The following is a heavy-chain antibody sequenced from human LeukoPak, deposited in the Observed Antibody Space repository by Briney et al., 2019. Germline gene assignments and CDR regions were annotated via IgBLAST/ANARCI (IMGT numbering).Heavy chain of an antibody. V-gene: IGHV3-48*01. Sequence: GESLRLSCAASGFTFSSYSMNWVRQAPGKGLEWVSYISSSSSTIYYADSVKGRFTISRDNSKNTLYLQMNSLRAEDTAVYYCAREGSSSSSYYFDYWGQGTLVTVSS. CDR2: ISSSSSTI. J-gene: IGHJ4*02. CDR3: AREGSSSSSYYFDY. CDR1: GFTFSSYS. D-gene: IGHD6-6*01.